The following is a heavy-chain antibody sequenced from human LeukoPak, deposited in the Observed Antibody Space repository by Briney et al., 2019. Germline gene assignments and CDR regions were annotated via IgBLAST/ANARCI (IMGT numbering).Heavy chain of an antibody. V-gene: IGHV3-20*04. CDR2: INWNGGSI. CDR1: GFSFDNYG. D-gene: IGHD4-11*01. J-gene: IGHJ3*02. Sequence: GGSLRLSCAASGFSFDNYGMSWVRQAPGKGPEWVSGINWNGGSIGYADSVKGRFTMSRDNAKNSLYLQMNSLRAEDTAVYYCARSPTVTTGDAFDIWGQGTMVTVSS. CDR3: ARSPTVTTGDAFDI.